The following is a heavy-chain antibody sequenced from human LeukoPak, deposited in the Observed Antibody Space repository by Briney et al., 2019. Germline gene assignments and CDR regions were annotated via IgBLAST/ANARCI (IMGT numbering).Heavy chain of an antibody. CDR2: ISSSSSTI. Sequence: PGGSLRLSCAASGFTFSSYSMNWVRQASGKGLEWVSYISSSSSTIYYADSVKGRFTISRDNAKNSLYLQMNSLRAEDTAVYYCARDRFYDFWSGYDAFDIWGQGTMVTVSS. J-gene: IGHJ3*02. D-gene: IGHD3-3*01. V-gene: IGHV3-48*01. CDR3: ARDRFYDFWSGYDAFDI. CDR1: GFTFSSYS.